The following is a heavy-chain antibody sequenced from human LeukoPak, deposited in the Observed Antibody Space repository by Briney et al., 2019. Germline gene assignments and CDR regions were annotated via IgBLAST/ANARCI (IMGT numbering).Heavy chain of an antibody. Sequence: GGSLRLSCAASGFTFSSYSMNWVRQAPGKGLVWVSRIASDGSSTTYADSVKGRFSISRDNAKNTLYLQMNSLRVEDTAVYYCTRGRPHGNDYWGQGTLVTVSS. D-gene: IGHD4-23*01. J-gene: IGHJ4*02. CDR1: GFTFSSYS. V-gene: IGHV3-74*01. CDR3: TRGRPHGNDY. CDR2: IASDGSST.